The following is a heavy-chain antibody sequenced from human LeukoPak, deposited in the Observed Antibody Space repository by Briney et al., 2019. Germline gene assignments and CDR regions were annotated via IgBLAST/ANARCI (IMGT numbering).Heavy chain of an antibody. Sequence: SETLSLTCTVSGGSISSYYWSWIRQPPGKGLEWIGYIYYSGSTNYNPSLKSRVTISIDKSRNHFSLMLTSVTAADTALYYCARGMWFDTLFSAFDVWGQGTMVSVSS. D-gene: IGHD3-10*01. CDR2: IYYSGST. J-gene: IGHJ3*01. CDR3: ARGMWFDTLFSAFDV. V-gene: IGHV4-59*12. CDR1: GGSISSYY.